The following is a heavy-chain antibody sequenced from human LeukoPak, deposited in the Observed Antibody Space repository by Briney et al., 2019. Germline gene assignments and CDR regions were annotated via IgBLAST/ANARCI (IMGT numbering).Heavy chain of an antibody. J-gene: IGHJ3*02. CDR3: AKALRYFDWLLYDAFDI. CDR2: ISGSGGST. Sequence: PGGSLRLSSAASGFTFSSYAMSWVRQAPGKGLEWVSAISGSGGSTYYADSVKGRFTISRDNSKNTLYLQMNSLRAEDTAVYYCAKALRYFDWLLYDAFDIWGQGTMVTVSS. CDR1: GFTFSSYA. D-gene: IGHD3-9*01. V-gene: IGHV3-23*01.